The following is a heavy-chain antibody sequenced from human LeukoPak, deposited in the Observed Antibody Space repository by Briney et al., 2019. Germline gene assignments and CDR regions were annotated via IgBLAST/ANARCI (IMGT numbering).Heavy chain of an antibody. CDR3: ATHLITMVRGVITLYCFDY. D-gene: IGHD3-10*01. Sequence: PGGSLRLSCAASGFTFSSYAMSWVRQAPGKGLEWVSAISGSGGSTYYADSVKGRFTISRDNSKNTLYLQMNSLRAEDTAVYYCATHLITMVRGVITLYCFDYWGQGTLVTVSS. CDR1: GFTFSSYA. CDR2: ISGSGGST. V-gene: IGHV3-23*01. J-gene: IGHJ4*02.